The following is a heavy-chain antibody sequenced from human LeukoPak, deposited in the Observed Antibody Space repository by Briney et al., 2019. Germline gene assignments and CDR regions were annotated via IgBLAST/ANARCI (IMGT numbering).Heavy chain of an antibody. CDR3: ARDLGYCSFGFGLGNCNRKWFDP. V-gene: IGHV1-18*01. Sequence: ASVKVSCKASGYTFTISGSSWVRRAHGQGIEWMGWVRTYSGKTNYAQKFQGRVTMTRDTSTNTAYMELKNLLPDDTAIYYCARDLGYCSFGFGLGNCNRKWFDPWGQGTLVSVSS. CDR1: GYTFTISG. J-gene: IGHJ5*02. CDR2: VRTYSGKT. D-gene: IGHD2-2*03.